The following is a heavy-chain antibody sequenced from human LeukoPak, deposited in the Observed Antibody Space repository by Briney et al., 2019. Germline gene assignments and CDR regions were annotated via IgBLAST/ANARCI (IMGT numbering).Heavy chain of an antibody. J-gene: IGHJ1*01. CDR1: GGSISSYY. D-gene: IGHD2-2*02. Sequence: SETLSLTCTVSGGSISSYYWSWIRQPPGKGLEWIGYIYYSGSTNYNPSLKSRVTISVDTSKNQFSLKLSSVTAADTAVYYCATSRYCSSTSCYRRRYFQHWGQGTLVTVSS. V-gene: IGHV4-59*01. CDR2: IYYSGST. CDR3: ATSRYCSSTSCYRRRYFQH.